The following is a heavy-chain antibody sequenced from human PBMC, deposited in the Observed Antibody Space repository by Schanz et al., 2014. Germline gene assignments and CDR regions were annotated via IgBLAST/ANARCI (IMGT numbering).Heavy chain of an antibody. CDR2: ISSGSSYA. V-gene: IGHV3-11*06. J-gene: IGHJ4*02. CDR3: ARVPYGSGSYWDY. Sequence: QVQLVESGGGLVKPGGSLRLSCAASGFTFSDHYMDWVRQAPGKGLEWVSDISSGSSYANYADSVKGRFTISRENAKNSLYLQMNSLRAGDTAVYYCARVPYGSGSYWDYWGQGTLVTVSS. D-gene: IGHD3-10*01. CDR1: GFTFSDHY.